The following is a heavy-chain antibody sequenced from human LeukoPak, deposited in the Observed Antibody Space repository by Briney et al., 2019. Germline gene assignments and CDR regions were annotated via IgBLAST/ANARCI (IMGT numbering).Heavy chain of an antibody. J-gene: IGHJ4*02. V-gene: IGHV3-48*03. CDR3: ARAVPGFDY. D-gene: IGHD1-14*01. CDR1: GFSFDSYE. Sequence: GGSLRLSCVVSGFSFDSYEMDWVRQAPGKGLEWLSYISATGNTIYDADSVKGRFTISRDNAKNSLYLQMNSLTAEDTAVYYCARAVPGFDYWGQGTLVTVSS. CDR2: ISATGNTI.